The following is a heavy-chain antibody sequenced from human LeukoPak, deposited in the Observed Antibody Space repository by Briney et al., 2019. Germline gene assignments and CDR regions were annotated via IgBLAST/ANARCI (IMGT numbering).Heavy chain of an antibody. D-gene: IGHD3-22*01. Sequence: GGSLRLSCAASGFTFSSYAMHWVRQAPGKGLEWVADISYDGRNKYYADSGKGRFTISRDNSKNTLYLQMNSLRAEDTAVYYCARGQGIGYYYDSSGIGYFDYWGQGTLVTVSS. CDR2: ISYDGRNK. CDR1: GFTFSSYA. J-gene: IGHJ4*02. V-gene: IGHV3-30*04. CDR3: ARGQGIGYYYDSSGIGYFDY.